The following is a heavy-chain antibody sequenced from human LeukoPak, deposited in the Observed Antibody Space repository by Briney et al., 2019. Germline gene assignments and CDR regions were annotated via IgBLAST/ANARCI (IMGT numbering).Heavy chain of an antibody. CDR1: GFTFSDYY. D-gene: IGHD2-2*01. Sequence: GGCLRLSCAASGFTFSDYYMSWIRQAPGKGLEWVSYISSSSSYTNYADSVKGRFTISRDNAKNSLYLQMNSLRAEDTAVYYCAREEITRSAFDIWGQGTMVTVSS. J-gene: IGHJ3*02. V-gene: IGHV3-11*05. CDR3: AREEITRSAFDI. CDR2: ISSSSSYT.